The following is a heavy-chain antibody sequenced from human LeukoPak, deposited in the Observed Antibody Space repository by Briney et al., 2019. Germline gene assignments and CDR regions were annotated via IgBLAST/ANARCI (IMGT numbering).Heavy chain of an antibody. V-gene: IGHV3-23*01. Sequence: GGSLRLSCAASGFTVTNNFMSWVRQAPGKGLEWVSAISGSGGSTYYADSVKGRFTISRDNSKNTLYLQMNSLRAEDTAVYYCAKRRGLELLYYYYMDVWGKGTTVTVSS. D-gene: IGHD1-7*01. CDR3: AKRRGLELLYYYYMDV. CDR1: GFTVTNNF. CDR2: ISGSGGST. J-gene: IGHJ6*03.